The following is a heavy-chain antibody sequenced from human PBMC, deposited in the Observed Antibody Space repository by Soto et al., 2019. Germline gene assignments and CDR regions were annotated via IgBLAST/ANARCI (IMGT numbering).Heavy chain of an antibody. CDR2: IYYSGST. J-gene: IGHJ4*02. V-gene: IGHV4-59*12. D-gene: IGHD4-17*01. CDR3: ARAMTTVTTFDY. Sequence: WATLYLTGTVSGGSISSAAWSWIQKPPGKGLEWIGFIYYSGSTNYNPSLKSRVTISVDTSKNQFSLKLSSVTAADTAVYYCARAMTTVTTFDYWGQVTLVTVS. CDR1: GGSISSAA.